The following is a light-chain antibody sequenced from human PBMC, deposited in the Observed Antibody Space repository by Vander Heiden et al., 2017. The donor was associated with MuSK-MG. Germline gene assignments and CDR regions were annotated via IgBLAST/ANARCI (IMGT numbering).Light chain of an antibody. CDR2: GAS. J-gene: IGKJ4*01. Sequence: EIVMTQSPASLSVSPGERATLSCRASQSVSSNLAWYQQKPGQAPRLLIYGASTRATGIPARFSGSGSGTEFTLTISSLQSEDFAVYSCQQYKNWPPVTFGGGTKVEIK. V-gene: IGKV3-15*01. CDR3: QQYKNWPPVT. CDR1: QSVSSN.